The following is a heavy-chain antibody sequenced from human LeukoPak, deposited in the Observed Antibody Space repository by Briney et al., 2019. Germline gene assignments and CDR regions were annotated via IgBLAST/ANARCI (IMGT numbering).Heavy chain of an antibody. CDR1: GFTFSSYS. D-gene: IGHD5-12*01. V-gene: IGHV3-21*01. CDR2: ISSSSSFI. CDR3: ARRGIVATLAFFDY. Sequence: GGSLRLSCAASGFTFSSYSMNWVRQAPGKGLEWVSSISSSSSFIYYADSVKGRFTISRDNAKNSLYLQMNSLRAGDTAVYYCARRGIVATLAFFDYWGQGALVTVSS. J-gene: IGHJ4*02.